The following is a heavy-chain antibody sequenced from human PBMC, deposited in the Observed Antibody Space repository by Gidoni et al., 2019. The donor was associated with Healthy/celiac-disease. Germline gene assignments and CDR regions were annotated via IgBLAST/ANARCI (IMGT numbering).Heavy chain of an antibody. CDR1: GYTFPSYY. D-gene: IGHD5-12*01. Sequence: QVQLVQSGAEVKKPGAQAKVSCKAYGYTFPSYYMHWVRQAPVQGLEWMGLINPSGGSTSYAQKFQGRVTMTRDTSTSTVYMELSSLRSEDTAVYYCARGKRDGYKSIFDYWGQGTLVTVSS. CDR3: ARGKRDGYKSIFDY. J-gene: IGHJ4*02. V-gene: IGHV1-46*01. CDR2: INPSGGST.